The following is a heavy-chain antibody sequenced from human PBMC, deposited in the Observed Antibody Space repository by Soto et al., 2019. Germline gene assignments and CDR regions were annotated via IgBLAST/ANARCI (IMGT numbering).Heavy chain of an antibody. CDR1: GGSISSYY. D-gene: IGHD2-15*01. CDR2: IYYSGST. V-gene: IGHV4-59*01. CDR3: ATTRGCSGGSCYRYYYYCYGMDV. J-gene: IGHJ6*02. Sequence: QVQLQESGPGLVKPSETLSLTCTVSGGSISSYYWSWIRQPPGKGLEWIGYIYYSGSTNYNTSLTGRVCVSVDTSKTQFSLKLSCVTVADTAVYYCATTRGCSGGSCYRYYYYCYGMDVWGQGTTVTVSS.